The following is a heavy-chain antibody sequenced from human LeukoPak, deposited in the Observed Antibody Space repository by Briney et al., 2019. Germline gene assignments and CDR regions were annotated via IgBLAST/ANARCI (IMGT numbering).Heavy chain of an antibody. CDR1: GGTFSSYA. CDR3: AIVVVAATASAEYFQH. CDR2: IIPIFGTA. V-gene: IGHV1-69*06. Sequence: GASVKVSCKASGGTFSSYAISWVRQAPGQGLEWMGGIIPIFGTANYAQKFQGRVTITADKSTSTAYMELSSLRSEDTAVYYCAIVVVAATASAEYFQHWGQGTLVTVSS. J-gene: IGHJ1*01. D-gene: IGHD2-15*01.